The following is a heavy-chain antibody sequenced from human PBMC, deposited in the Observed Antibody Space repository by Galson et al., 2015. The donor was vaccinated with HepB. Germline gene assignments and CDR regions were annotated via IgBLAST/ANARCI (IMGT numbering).Heavy chain of an antibody. CDR2: INTNTGNP. V-gene: IGHV7-4-1*02. J-gene: IGHJ6*02. Sequence: SVKVSCKASGYTFTSYAMNWVRQAPGQGLEWMGWINTNTGNPTYAQGFTGRFVFSLDTSVSTAYLQISSLKAEDTAVYYCARFGEDTDYYGMDVWGQGTTVTVSS. D-gene: IGHD3-16*01. CDR3: ARFGEDTDYYGMDV. CDR1: GYTFTSYA.